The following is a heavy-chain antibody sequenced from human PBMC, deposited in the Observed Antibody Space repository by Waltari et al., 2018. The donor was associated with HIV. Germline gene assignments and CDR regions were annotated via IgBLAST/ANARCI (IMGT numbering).Heavy chain of an antibody. CDR2: RSYDGTNN. CDR3: ANSIAAAGTNAYFDY. Sequence: QVQLVETGGGVVQPGRSLRLSCAASGFTFSSYAMHWVCQAPGKGLECVAVRSYDGTNNCYAASVKGRFTISRDNSKNTLYLQMNSLRAEDTAVYYCANSIAAAGTNAYFDYWGQGTLVTVSS. CDR1: GFTFSSYA. V-gene: IGHV3-30*01. D-gene: IGHD6-13*01. J-gene: IGHJ4*02.